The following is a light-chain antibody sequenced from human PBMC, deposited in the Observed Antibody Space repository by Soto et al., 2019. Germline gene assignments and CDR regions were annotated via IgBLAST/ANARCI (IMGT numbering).Light chain of an antibody. Sequence: QSALAQPHSVSGSPGQSVTISCTGTSSDVGGYNRVSWYQQHPGKAPKLMLYDVNKRPSGVPDRFSGSKSGNTASLTISGLQAEDEADYYCCSYAGSYTDVFGTGTKVTVL. V-gene: IGLV2-11*01. CDR2: DVN. CDR3: CSYAGSYTDV. J-gene: IGLJ1*01. CDR1: SSDVGGYNR.